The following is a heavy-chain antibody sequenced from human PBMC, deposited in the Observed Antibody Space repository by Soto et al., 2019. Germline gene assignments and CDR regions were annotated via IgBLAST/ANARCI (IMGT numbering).Heavy chain of an antibody. V-gene: IGHV4-59*08. J-gene: IGHJ4*02. Sequence: SETLSLTCTVSAGSISNSYWSWIRQPPGKRLEWIGYFFYTGLTKYNPSLRSRVTMSVDTSKNQFSLKLTSVTAADTAVYYCAKHTYDFGPPDYWGQGALVTVSS. CDR1: AGSISNSY. CDR2: FFYTGLT. D-gene: IGHD3-3*01. CDR3: AKHTYDFGPPDY.